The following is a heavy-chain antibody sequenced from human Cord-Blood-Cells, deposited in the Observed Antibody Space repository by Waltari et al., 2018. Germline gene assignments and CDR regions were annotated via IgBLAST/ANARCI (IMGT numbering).Heavy chain of an antibody. V-gene: IGHV4-30-2*01. CDR1: GGAISSGGYS. CDR2: IYHSGST. CDR3: ARAPYRGAFDI. Sequence: QLQLQESGSGLVKPSQTLSLTCAFSGGAISSGGYSWRWIRQPPGKGLEWIGYIYHSGSTYYNPSLKSRVTISVDRSKNQFSLKLSSVTAADTAVYYCARAPYRGAFDIWGQGTMVTVSS. J-gene: IGHJ3*02.